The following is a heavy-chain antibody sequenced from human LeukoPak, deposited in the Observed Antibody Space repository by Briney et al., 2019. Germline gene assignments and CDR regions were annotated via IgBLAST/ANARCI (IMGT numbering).Heavy chain of an antibody. J-gene: IGHJ4*02. CDR3: ARQTGSGLFILP. V-gene: IGHV4-39*01. CDR2: IYYSGNT. D-gene: IGHD3/OR15-3a*01. Sequence: WIRQPPGKGLEWIGSIYYSGNTYYNASLKSQVSISIDTSKNQFSLRLTSVTAADTAVYYCARQTGSGLFILPGGQGTLVTVSS.